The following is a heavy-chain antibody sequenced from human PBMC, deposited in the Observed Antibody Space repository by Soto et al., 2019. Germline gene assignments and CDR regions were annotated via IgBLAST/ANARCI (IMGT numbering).Heavy chain of an antibody. D-gene: IGHD2-15*01. CDR1: GSGFISSG. Sequence: GASVKVSCKASGSGFISSGIQWVRQAHGQRLEWIGWIVVASGQTNYAQNFRGRVAITGDTSTATAYIELTGLTSEDTAVYFCSADRPDIGVGWWVWGQGTTVTVSS. V-gene: IGHV1-58*02. CDR2: IVVASGQT. CDR3: SADRPDIGVGWWV. J-gene: IGHJ6*02.